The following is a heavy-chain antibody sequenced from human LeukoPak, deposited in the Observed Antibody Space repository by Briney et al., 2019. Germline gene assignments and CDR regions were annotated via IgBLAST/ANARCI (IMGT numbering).Heavy chain of an antibody. J-gene: IGHJ4*02. CDR3: ARDGVVVPAAIGY. CDR1: GGSISSSTYY. D-gene: IGHD2-2*02. CDR2: IYSNGNT. Sequence: PSETLSLTCTVSGGSISSSTYYWDWIRQPPGKGLQWIGSIYSNGNTYYNPSLKSRVTISVDTSKNQFSLKLSSVTAADTAVYYCARDGVVVPAAIGYWGQGTLVTVSS. V-gene: IGHV4-39*07.